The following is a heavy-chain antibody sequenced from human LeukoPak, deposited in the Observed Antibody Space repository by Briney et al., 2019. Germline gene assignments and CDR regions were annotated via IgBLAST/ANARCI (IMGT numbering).Heavy chain of an antibody. Sequence: SETLSLTCAVYGGSFSGYYWSWIRQPPGKGLEWIGEINHSGSTNYNPSLKSRVTISVDTSKNQFSLKLSSVTAADTAVYYCARGGVVPAAPIDNWFDPWGQGTLVTVSS. J-gene: IGHJ5*02. V-gene: IGHV4-34*01. CDR3: ARGGVVPAAPIDNWFDP. D-gene: IGHD2-2*01. CDR1: GGSFSGYY. CDR2: INHSGST.